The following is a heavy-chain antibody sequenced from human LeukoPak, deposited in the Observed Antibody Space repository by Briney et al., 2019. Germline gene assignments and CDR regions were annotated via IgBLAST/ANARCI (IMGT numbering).Heavy chain of an antibody. CDR3: AGDGYNSLRFFDY. J-gene: IGHJ4*02. CDR1: GYTFTSYY. CDR2: INPSGGST. Sequence: ASVKVSCKASGYTFTSYYMHWVRQAPGQGLEWIGIINPSGGSTSYAQKFQCRVTMTRDMSTSTVYMELSSLRSEDTAVYYCAGDGYNSLRFFDYWRQGTLVTVSS. D-gene: IGHD5-24*01. V-gene: IGHV1-46*01.